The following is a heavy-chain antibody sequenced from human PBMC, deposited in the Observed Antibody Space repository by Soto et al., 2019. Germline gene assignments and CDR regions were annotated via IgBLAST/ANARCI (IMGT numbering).Heavy chain of an antibody. CDR3: ARLSDCSGGRCYSAYFDY. D-gene: IGHD2-15*01. J-gene: IGHJ4*02. CDR2: IYYTGNT. CDR1: GGSISSYY. Sequence: QVQLQESGPGLVKPSETLSLTCTVSGGSISSYYWSWIRQPPGKGLEWIGYIYYTGNTNYNPSLKSRGTISVATSKNQFSLKLTSVTSVDTAVYYCARLSDCSGGRCYSAYFDYWGQGTLVTVSS. V-gene: IGHV4-59*01.